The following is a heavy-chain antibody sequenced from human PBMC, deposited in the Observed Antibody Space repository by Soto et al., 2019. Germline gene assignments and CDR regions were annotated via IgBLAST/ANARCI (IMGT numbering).Heavy chain of an antibody. J-gene: IGHJ6*02. D-gene: IGHD5-12*01. CDR1: GYTFTSYG. V-gene: IGHV1-18*01. CDR3: AAGGGYRNSYYYYGMDV. CDR2: ISAYNGNT. Sequence: ASVKVSCKASGYTFTSYGISWVRQAPGQGLEWMGWISAYNGNTNYAQKLQGRVTMTTDTSTSTAYMELRSLRSDDTAVYYCAAGGGYRNSYYYYGMDVWGQGTTVTVSS.